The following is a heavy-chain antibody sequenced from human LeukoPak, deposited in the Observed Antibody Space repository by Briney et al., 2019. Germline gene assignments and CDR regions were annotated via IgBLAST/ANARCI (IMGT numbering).Heavy chain of an antibody. V-gene: IGHV1-24*01. CDR3: ATRVLSPMDI. CDR2: FLPEDGPT. D-gene: IGHD3-16*01. J-gene: IGHJ6*03. CDR1: GYTLTELS. Sequence: ASVKVSCKVSGYTLTELSMHWVRQAPGKGREWMGAFLPEDGPTIYAQSFQGTVTMTADTSTATAYMELSRLRPADTAVYYRATRVLSPMDIWGKGTIVTVSS.